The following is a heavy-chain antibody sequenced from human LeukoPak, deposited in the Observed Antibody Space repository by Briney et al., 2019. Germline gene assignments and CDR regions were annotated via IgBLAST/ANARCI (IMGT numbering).Heavy chain of an antibody. Sequence: GGSLRLSCAASGFTFSTYWMAWVRQAPGKGLEWVANIKGDESARHQADSVRGRFTISRDNAQNSVYLQMSSLRGEDTAVYYCARDVVGSLDYWGQGTLVTVSS. CDR3: ARDVVGSLDY. D-gene: IGHD1-26*01. V-gene: IGHV3-7*01. J-gene: IGHJ4*02. CDR1: GFTFSTYW. CDR2: IKGDESAR.